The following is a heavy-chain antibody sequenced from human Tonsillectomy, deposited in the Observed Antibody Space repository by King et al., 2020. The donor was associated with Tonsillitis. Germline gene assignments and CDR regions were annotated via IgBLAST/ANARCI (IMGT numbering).Heavy chain of an antibody. CDR1: GYSFTDYS. J-gene: IGHJ4*02. CDR3: TRETGGWRAFDY. CDR2: IKPDSGGT. D-gene: IGHD2-15*01. V-gene: IGHV1-2*07. Sequence: QLVQSGAEVKKPGVSVKLSCRSSGYSFTDYSIHWVRQAPGQGLEWMGWIKPDSGGTNYAHKFDGRVTMTRDTSISTAYMELTGLRSDDTAVYFCTRETGGWRAFDYWGQGALVTVSS.